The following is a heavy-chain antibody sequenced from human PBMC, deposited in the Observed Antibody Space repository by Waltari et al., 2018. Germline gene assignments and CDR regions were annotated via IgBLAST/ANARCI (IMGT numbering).Heavy chain of an antibody. V-gene: IGHV4-39*01. CDR1: NGSIASSGYY. CDR2: ISYTGST. Sequence: QVQLQESGPGLVKPSETLSLTCIFSNGSIASSGYYWGWIRQPPGKGLEWIGNISYTGSTYYTPSLKRRVAMSVDTSKNHFSLTLSFVTAADTAVYYCARRIATQRDSFDYWGQGIPVTVSS. CDR3: ARRIATQRDSFDY. D-gene: IGHD6-6*01. J-gene: IGHJ4*02.